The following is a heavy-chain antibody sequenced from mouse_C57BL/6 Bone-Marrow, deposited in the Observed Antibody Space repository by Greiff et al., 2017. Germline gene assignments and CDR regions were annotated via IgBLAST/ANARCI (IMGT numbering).Heavy chain of an antibody. D-gene: IGHD2-4*01. CDR3: ARWAMITTRGPYYYAMDY. V-gene: IGHV2-2*01. CDR2: IWSGGST. CDR1: GFSLTSYG. Sequence: VQLQESGPGLVQPSQSLSITCTVSGFSLTSYGVHWVRQSPGKGLEWLGVIWSGGSTDYNAAFISRLSISKDNSKSQVFFKMNSLQADDTAIYYCARWAMITTRGPYYYAMDYWGQGTSVTVSS. J-gene: IGHJ4*01.